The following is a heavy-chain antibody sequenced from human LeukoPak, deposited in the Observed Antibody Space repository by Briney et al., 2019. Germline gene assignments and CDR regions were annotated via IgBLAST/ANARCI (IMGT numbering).Heavy chain of an antibody. Sequence: GESLKISCKGSGFTSTNYWIAWVRQVPGKDLEWMGIIYARDHDTRYCPSFQGGQVTISADKSFTSVYLQWSSLQSSDTAMYYCARLARGWSGIFDVWGQGTMVTVS. D-gene: IGHD6-19*01. CDR3: ARLARGWSGIFDV. CDR2: IYARDHDT. J-gene: IGHJ3*01. V-gene: IGHV5-51*01. CDR1: GFTSTNYW.